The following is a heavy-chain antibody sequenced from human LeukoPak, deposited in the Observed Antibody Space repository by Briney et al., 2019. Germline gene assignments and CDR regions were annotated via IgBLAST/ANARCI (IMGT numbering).Heavy chain of an antibody. CDR1: GYTFTSYG. J-gene: IGHJ4*02. Sequence: GASVKVSCKASGYTFTSYGISWVRQAPGQGLEWMGWISVYNGNTNYAQKLQGRVTMTTDTSTSTAYMELRSLRSDDTAVYYCARVRTTWTTVGEVYYFDYWGQGTLVTVSS. V-gene: IGHV1-18*01. CDR2: ISVYNGNT. D-gene: IGHD4-23*01. CDR3: ARVRTTWTTVGEVYYFDY.